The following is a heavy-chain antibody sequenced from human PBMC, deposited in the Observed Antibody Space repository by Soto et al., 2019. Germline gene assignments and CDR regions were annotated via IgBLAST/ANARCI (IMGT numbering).Heavy chain of an antibody. CDR3: ASSARAGYYSNWFDP. CDR2: ISSSSSTI. CDR1: GFTFSSYS. Sequence: EVQLVESGGGLVQPGGSLRLSCAASGFTFSSYSMNWVRQAPGKGLEWVSYISSSSSTIYYADSVKGRFTISRDNAKNSLYLQMNSLRDEDTAVYYCASSARAGYYSNWFDPWGQGTLVTVSS. D-gene: IGHD3-22*01. J-gene: IGHJ5*02. V-gene: IGHV3-48*02.